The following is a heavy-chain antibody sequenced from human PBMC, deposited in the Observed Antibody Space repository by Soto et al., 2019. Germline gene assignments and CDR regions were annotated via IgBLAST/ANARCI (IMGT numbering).Heavy chain of an antibody. J-gene: IGHJ6*02. V-gene: IGHV1-18*01. D-gene: IGHD1-26*01. CDR3: AREFYSGSYTHYYSGMDV. CDR1: GYTFTSYG. CDR2: ISAYNGNT. Sequence: ASVKVSCKASGYTFTSYGISWVRQAPGQGLEWMGWISAYNGNTNYAQKLQGRVTMTTDTSTSTAYMELRSLRSDDTAVYYCAREFYSGSYTHYYSGMDVWGQGTTVTVSS.